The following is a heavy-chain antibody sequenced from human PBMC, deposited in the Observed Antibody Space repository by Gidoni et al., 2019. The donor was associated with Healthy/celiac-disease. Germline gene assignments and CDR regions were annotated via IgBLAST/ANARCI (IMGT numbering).Heavy chain of an antibody. CDR1: GFTFSDYY. Sequence: QVQLVESGGGLFKPGGSLRLSCAASGFTFSDYYMSWIRQAPGTGLEWVSNISSSSSYTNYADSVKGRFTISRDNAKNSLYLQMNSLRAEDTAVYYCARGGGSSGWTYYFDYWGQGTLVTVSS. D-gene: IGHD6-19*01. V-gene: IGHV3-11*06. CDR3: ARGGGSSGWTYYFDY. J-gene: IGHJ4*02. CDR2: ISSSSSYT.